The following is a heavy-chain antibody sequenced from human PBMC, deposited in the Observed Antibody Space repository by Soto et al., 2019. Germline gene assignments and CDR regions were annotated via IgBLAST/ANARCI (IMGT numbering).Heavy chain of an antibody. V-gene: IGHV4-59*08. J-gene: IGHJ1*01. CDR2: IYYSGST. CDR3: PRLRVGLVYCSGGSCYSGYAEYFQH. D-gene: IGHD2-15*01. CDR1: GGSISSYY. Sequence: SETLSLTCTVSGGSISSYYWSWIRQPPGKGLEWIGYIYYSGSTNYNPSLKSRVTISVDTSKNQFSLKLSSVTAADTAVYYCPRLRVGLVYCSGGSCYSGYAEYFQHWGQGTLVTVSS.